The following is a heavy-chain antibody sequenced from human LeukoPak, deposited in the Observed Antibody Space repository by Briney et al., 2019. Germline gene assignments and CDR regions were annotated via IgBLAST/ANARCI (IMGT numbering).Heavy chain of an antibody. V-gene: IGHV4-61*01. CDR1: GGSVSSGSYY. CDR3: ARDTHADHFQH. CDR2: ISYSGST. J-gene: IGHJ1*01. Sequence: SETLSLTCTVSGGSVSSGSYYWSWIRQPPGKGLEWIGYISYSGSTNYNPSLKSRVTMSVDTSKNQLPLKLSSVTAADTAVYYCARDTHADHFQHWGQGTLVTVSS.